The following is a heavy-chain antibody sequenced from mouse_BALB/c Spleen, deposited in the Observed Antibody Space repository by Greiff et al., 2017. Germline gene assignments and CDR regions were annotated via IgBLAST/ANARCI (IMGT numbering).Heavy chain of an antibody. CDR3: ERGGGTGAMDY. D-gene: IGHD3-3*01. CDR1: GYTFTSYY. Sequence: QVQLQQSGAELVKPGASVKLSCKASGYTFTSYYMYWVKQRPGQGLEWIGEINPSNGGTNFNEKFKSKATLTVDKSSSTAYMQLSSLTSEDSAIYDCERGGGTGAMDYWGQGTSVTVSS. J-gene: IGHJ4*01. CDR2: INPSNGGT. V-gene: IGHV1S81*02.